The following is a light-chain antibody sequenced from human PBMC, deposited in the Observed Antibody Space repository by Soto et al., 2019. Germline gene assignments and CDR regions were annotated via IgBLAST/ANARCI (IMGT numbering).Light chain of an antibody. CDR1: QDVSRS. V-gene: IGKV1-9*01. Sequence: DTQLTQSPSFLSASVGDRVTIACRASQDVSRSVGWYQQKPGTAPKLLISAASTLNSGVPSRFSGSGSGTEFTLTISSLQSEDFAVYYCQQYNNWPPITFGQGTRLEIK. CDR2: AAS. J-gene: IGKJ5*01. CDR3: QQYNNWPPIT.